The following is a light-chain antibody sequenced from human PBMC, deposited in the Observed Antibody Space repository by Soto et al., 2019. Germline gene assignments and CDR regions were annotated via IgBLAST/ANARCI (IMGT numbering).Light chain of an antibody. CDR3: SSFTGFSTV. Sequence: QSALTQPASVSGSPGQSITISCAGTMRDIGAYNLVSWYQQHPGKAPKLVIYEVTKRPSGVPDRFSGSKFGNTASLTVSGLQTEDEADYYCSSFTGFSTVFGSGTKVTVL. J-gene: IGLJ1*01. CDR1: MRDIGAYNL. V-gene: IGLV2-14*03. CDR2: EVT.